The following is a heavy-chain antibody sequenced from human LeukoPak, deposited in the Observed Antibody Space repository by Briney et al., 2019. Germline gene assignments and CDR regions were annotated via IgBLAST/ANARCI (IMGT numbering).Heavy chain of an antibody. J-gene: IGHJ6*02. CDR3: AKGGYCSGGTCYPMDV. D-gene: IGHD2-15*01. CDR2: ISGSGGIT. CDR1: GFTFSSYA. V-gene: IGHV3-23*01. Sequence: GGSLRLSCAASGFTFSSYAMSWARQAPGKGPQWVSAISGSGGITYYADSVKGRFAISRDNSKNTLYLQMNSLRAEDTALYYCAKGGYCSGGTCYPMDVWGQGTTVTVSS.